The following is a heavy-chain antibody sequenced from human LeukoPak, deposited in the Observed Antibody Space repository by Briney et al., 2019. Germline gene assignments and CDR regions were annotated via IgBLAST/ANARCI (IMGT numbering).Heavy chain of an antibody. Sequence: PGGSLRLSCAASGFTVSTNYMTWVRQAPGKGLEWVSVIYSGGSTFYADSVKGRFTITRDNSKNTLYLQMNSLRAEDTAVYYCARAGIAASGYYFDYWGQGTLVTVSS. CDR1: GFTVSTNY. J-gene: IGHJ4*02. V-gene: IGHV3-66*02. D-gene: IGHD6-13*01. CDR3: ARAGIAASGYYFDY. CDR2: IYSGGST.